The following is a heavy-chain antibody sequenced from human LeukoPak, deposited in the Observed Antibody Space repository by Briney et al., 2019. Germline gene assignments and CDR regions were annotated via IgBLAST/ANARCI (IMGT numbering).Heavy chain of an antibody. V-gene: IGHV4-30-2*01. D-gene: IGHD3-22*01. Sequence: SLTLSLTCAVSGGSISSGGYSWSWIRQPPGKGLEWIGYIYHSESTYYNPSLKSRVTISVDRSKNQLSLKLSSVTAADTAVYYCARTGLVDTMIVVGGDAFDIWGQGTMVTVSS. CDR1: GGSISSGGYS. CDR3: ARTGLVDTMIVVGGDAFDI. CDR2: IYHSEST. J-gene: IGHJ3*02.